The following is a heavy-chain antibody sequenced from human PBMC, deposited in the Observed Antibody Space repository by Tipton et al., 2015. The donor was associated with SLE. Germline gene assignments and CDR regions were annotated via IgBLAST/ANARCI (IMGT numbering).Heavy chain of an antibody. CDR1: GGSISSYY. CDR2: IYYSGST. J-gene: IGHJ4*02. CDR3: ATRRYDFWSGYQYYFDY. V-gene: IGHV4-59*08. Sequence: TLSLTCTVSGGSISSYYWSWIRQPPGKGLEWIGYIYYSGSTNYNPSLKSRVTISVDTSKNQFSLKLSSVTAADTAVYYCATRRYDFWSGYQYYFDYWGQGTLVTVSS. D-gene: IGHD3-3*01.